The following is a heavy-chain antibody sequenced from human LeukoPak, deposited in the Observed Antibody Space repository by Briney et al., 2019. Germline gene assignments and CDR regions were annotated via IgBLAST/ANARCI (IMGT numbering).Heavy chain of an antibody. V-gene: IGHV4-59*01. CDR2: IYYSGST. CDR3: ARVYPIAARSRGYYYYYMDV. CDR1: GGSISSYY. Sequence: PSETLSLTCTVSGGSISSYYWSWIRQPPGKGLEWIGYIYYSGSTNYNPSLKSRVTISVDTSKNQFSLKLSSVTAADTAVYYCARVYPIAARSRGYYYYYMDVWGKGTTVTVSS. D-gene: IGHD6-6*01. J-gene: IGHJ6*03.